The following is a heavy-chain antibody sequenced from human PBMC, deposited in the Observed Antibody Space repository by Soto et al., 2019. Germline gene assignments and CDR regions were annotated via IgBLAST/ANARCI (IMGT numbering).Heavy chain of an antibody. J-gene: IGHJ4*02. CDR3: ARTHSGSYYSVFND. CDR1: NCTISRGYY. Sequence: SETLSLTCAASNCTISRGYYWGWIRQSPGKGLEWIASIYRSGTTSYNPSLKSRVTISVDPSKNQFSLMLTAVTAADTAVYYCARTHSGSYYSVFNDWGRGSLVTVSS. V-gene: IGHV4-38-2*01. CDR2: IYRSGTT. D-gene: IGHD1-26*01.